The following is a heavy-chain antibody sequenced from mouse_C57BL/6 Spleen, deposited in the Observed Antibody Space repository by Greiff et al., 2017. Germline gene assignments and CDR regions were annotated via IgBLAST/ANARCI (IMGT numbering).Heavy chain of an antibody. CDR3: ARRDGSPYAMDY. Sequence: EVKLVESGGGLVKPGGSLKLSCAASGFTFSDYGMHWVRQAPEKGLEWVAYIRSGSSTIYYADTVKGRFTISRDNAKNTLFLQMTSLRSEDTAMYYCARRDGSPYAMDYWGQGTSVTVSS. CDR2: IRSGSSTI. D-gene: IGHD2-3*01. V-gene: IGHV5-17*01. J-gene: IGHJ4*01. CDR1: GFTFSDYG.